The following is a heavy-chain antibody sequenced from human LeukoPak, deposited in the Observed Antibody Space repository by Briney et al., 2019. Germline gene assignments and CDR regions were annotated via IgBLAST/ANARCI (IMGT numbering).Heavy chain of an antibody. V-gene: IGHV1-2*06. CDR3: ARDLSSTPNWEFDY. D-gene: IGHD7-27*01. CDR2: INPSSGVT. J-gene: IGHJ4*02. CDR1: GYTFNGYF. Sequence: ASVKVSCNTSGYTFNGYFIHWVRQAAGQGLEGMGRINPSSGVTEYAQNFQGRVAMSRDTSISTASMELSWLTSDDTAVYYCARDLSSTPNWEFDYWGQGTLVTVSS.